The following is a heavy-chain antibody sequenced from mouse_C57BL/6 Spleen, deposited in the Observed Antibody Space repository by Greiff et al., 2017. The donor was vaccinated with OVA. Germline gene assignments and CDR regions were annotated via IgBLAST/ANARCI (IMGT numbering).Heavy chain of an antibody. J-gene: IGHJ3*01. CDR2: IRNKANGYTT. V-gene: IGHV7-3*01. Sequence: DVMLVESGGGLVQPGGSLSLSCAASGFTFTDYYMSWVRQPPGKALEWLGFIRNKANGYTTEYSASVKGRFTISRDNSQSILYLQMNALRAEDSATYYCARSAQLFADWGQGTLVTVSA. CDR1: GFTFTDYY. D-gene: IGHD4-1*02. CDR3: ARSAQLFAD.